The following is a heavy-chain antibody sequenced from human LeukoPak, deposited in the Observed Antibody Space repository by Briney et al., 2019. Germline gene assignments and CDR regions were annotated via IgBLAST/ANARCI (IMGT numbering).Heavy chain of an antibody. CDR3: ARLSEQETYLDAFDI. D-gene: IGHD1/OR15-1a*01. V-gene: IGHV7-4-1*02. Sequence: GASVKVSCKVSGYTLTELSMHWVRQAPGQGLEWMGWINTNTGNPTYAQGFTGRFVFSLDTSVSTAYLQISSLKAEDTAVYYCARLSEQETYLDAFDIWGQGTMVTVSS. J-gene: IGHJ3*02. CDR2: INTNTGNP. CDR1: GYTLTELS.